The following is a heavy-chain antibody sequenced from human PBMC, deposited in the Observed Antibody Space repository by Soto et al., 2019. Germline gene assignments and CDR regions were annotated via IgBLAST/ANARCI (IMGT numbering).Heavy chain of an antibody. D-gene: IGHD2-21*01. CDR3: AKNRASSSYSGMDV. J-gene: IGHJ6*02. Sequence: EVQLSESGGGLIQPGGSLRLSCAASGFTFSGYCMTWVRQAPGKGLEWVSGIIGSGASTYYADAVKGRFTISRDTSKNTVYRQMNSLRAEDTAVYYCAKNRASSSYSGMDVWGQGTTVTVSS. CDR1: GFTFSGYC. CDR2: IIGSGAST. V-gene: IGHV3-23*01.